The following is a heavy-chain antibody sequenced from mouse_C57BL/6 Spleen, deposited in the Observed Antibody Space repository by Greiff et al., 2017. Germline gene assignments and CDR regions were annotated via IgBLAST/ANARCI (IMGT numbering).Heavy chain of an antibody. J-gene: IGHJ2*01. Sequence: VQLQQSGAELVRPGASVKLSCTASGFNIKDDYMHWVKQRPEQGLEWIGWIDPENGDTEYASKFQGKATITADTSSNTAYLQLSSLTSEDTAVYYCTTNRFYYYGSSYVAFDYWGQGTTLTVSS. CDR2: IDPENGDT. D-gene: IGHD1-1*01. V-gene: IGHV14-4*01. CDR3: TTNRFYYYGSSYVAFDY. CDR1: GFNIKDDY.